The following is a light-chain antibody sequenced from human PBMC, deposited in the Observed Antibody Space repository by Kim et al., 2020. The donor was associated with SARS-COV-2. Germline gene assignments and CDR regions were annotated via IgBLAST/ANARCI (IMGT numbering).Light chain of an antibody. CDR3: AAWDDSLNGEL. Sequence: QSVLTQPPSASGNPGQRVTISCSGSSSNIGSNAVNWYHQVPGMAPKLLIYNNRRPSGVPDRFSGSKSGTSASLAISGLQSEDEADYYCAAWDDSLNGELFGGGTQLTVL. V-gene: IGLV1-44*01. CDR1: SSNIGSNA. J-gene: IGLJ2*01. CDR2: NN.